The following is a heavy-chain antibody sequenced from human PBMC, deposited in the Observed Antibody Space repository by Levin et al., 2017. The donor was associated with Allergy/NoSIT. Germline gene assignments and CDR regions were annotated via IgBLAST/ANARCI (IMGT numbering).Heavy chain of an antibody. CDR2: IYYSGNT. D-gene: IGHD1-1*01. CDR1: GDSVSNRIYY. V-gene: IGHV4-61*01. CDR3: ASYHNNWYYFDH. J-gene: IGHJ4*02. Sequence: SETLSLTCTVSGDSVSNRIYYWSWIRQPPGKGLEWIGYIYYSGNTNYNPSLKSRVTISVDTSKNQFSLHLSSLTAADTAVYYCASYHNNWYYFDHWGQGTLVTVSS.